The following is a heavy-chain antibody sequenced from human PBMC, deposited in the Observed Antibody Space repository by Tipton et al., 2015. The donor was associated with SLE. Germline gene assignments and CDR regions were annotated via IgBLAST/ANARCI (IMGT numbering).Heavy chain of an antibody. V-gene: IGHV3-7*01. Sequence: SLRLSCAASGFTFSNYWMSWVRQAPGKGLEWVANIKQDGSEKYYVDSVKGRFTIFRDNAKNSLYLQMNSLRAEDTAVYYCARADYYDSSGYSQFDYWGQGTLVTVSS. J-gene: IGHJ4*02. CDR1: GFTFSNYW. CDR3: ARADYYDSSGYSQFDY. CDR2: IKQDGSEK. D-gene: IGHD3-22*01.